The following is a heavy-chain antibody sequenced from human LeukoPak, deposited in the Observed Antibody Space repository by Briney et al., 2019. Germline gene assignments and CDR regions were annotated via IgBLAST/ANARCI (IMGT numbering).Heavy chain of an antibody. D-gene: IGHD4-23*01. CDR1: GGTFSSYA. CDR3: ARDPKGGNDNFDYYYYYGMDV. V-gene: IGHV1-69*04. J-gene: IGHJ6*02. Sequence: SVKVSCKASGGTFSSYAISWVRQAPGQGLGWMGRIIPILGIANYAQKFQGRVTITADKSTSTAYMELSSLRSEDTAVYYCARDPKGGNDNFDYYYYYGMDVWGQGTTVTVSS. CDR2: IIPILGIA.